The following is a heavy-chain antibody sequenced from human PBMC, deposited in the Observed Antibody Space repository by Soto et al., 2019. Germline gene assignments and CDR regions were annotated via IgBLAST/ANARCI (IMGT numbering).Heavy chain of an antibody. Sequence: PSETLSLTCTVPGGSISSGDYYWSWIRQPPGKGLEWIGYIYYSGSTYYNPSLKSRVTISVDTSKNQFSLKLSSVTAADTAVYYCARRPGNYYDSSGYPDDYWGQGTLVTVSS. V-gene: IGHV4-30-4*01. CDR2: IYYSGST. J-gene: IGHJ4*02. CDR1: GGSISSGDYY. D-gene: IGHD3-22*01. CDR3: ARRPGNYYDSSGYPDDY.